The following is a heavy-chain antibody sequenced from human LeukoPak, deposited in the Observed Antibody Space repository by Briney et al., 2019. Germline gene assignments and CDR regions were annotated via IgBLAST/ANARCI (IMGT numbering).Heavy chain of an antibody. V-gene: IGHV1-2*02. CDR2: INPNSGGT. CDR3: ARDSELSYDSSGYKSPPDY. D-gene: IGHD3-22*01. J-gene: IGHJ4*02. CDR1: GYTFTGYY. Sequence: EASVKVSCKASGYTFTGYYMHWVRQAPGQGLEWMGWINPNSGGTNYAQKFQGRVTITRDTSISTAYMELSRLRSDGTAVYYCARDSELSYDSSGYKSPPDYWGQGTLVTVSS.